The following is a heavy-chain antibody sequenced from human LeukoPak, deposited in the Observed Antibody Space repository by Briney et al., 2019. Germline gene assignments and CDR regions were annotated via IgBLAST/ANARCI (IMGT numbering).Heavy chain of an antibody. CDR3: ARGRYFEI. Sequence: SETLSLTCAVYGGSFSGYYWSWIRQPPGKGLEWIGEINHSGSTNYNPSLKRRVTISVDTSKNQFSLKLSSVTAADTAVYYCARGRYFEIWGQGTMVTVSS. CDR2: INHSGST. CDR1: GGSFSGYY. D-gene: IGHD3-9*01. V-gene: IGHV4-34*01. J-gene: IGHJ3*02.